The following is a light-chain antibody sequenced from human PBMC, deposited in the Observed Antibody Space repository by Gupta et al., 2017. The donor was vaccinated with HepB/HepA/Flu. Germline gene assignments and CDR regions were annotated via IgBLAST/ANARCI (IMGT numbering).Light chain of an antibody. J-gene: IGLJ2*01. CDR2: DNN. Sequence: QSVLTQPLSVSAAPGQKVTISCSVSSSNIGNNYVSWYQQLPGTAPKLLIYDNNKRPSGIPDRFSGSKSGTSATLGITGLQTGDEADYYCGTWDSSRRAVVFGGGTKLTVL. CDR3: GTWDSSRRAVV. CDR1: SSNIGNNY. V-gene: IGLV1-51*01.